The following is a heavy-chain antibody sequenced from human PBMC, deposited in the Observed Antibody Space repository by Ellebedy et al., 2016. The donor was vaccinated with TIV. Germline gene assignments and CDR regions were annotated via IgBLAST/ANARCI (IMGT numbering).Heavy chain of an antibody. V-gene: IGHV3-53*01. CDR2: VYAGGTT. CDR1: GFTFSDYY. CDR3: ARDLPLWFDP. J-gene: IGHJ5*02. Sequence: GGSLRLXCAASGFTFSDYYMSWVRQAPGKGLEWVSVVYAGGTTYYADSVKGRFTISRDISKNTLYLQMSTPRAEDTAVYYCARDLPLWFDPWGQGTLVTVSS.